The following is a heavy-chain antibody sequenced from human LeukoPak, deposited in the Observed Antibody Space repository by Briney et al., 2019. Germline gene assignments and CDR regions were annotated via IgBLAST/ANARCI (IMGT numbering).Heavy chain of an antibody. D-gene: IGHD4-17*01. Sequence: SQTLSLTCAISGDSVSSNSAAWNWNRQSPSRVLEWLGRTYYRSKWYNDYAVSVKSRITINPDTSKNQFSLQLNSVTPEDTAVYYCASGAASGDDYFDYWGQGTMVTVSS. CDR1: GDSVSSNSAA. CDR2: TYYRSKWYN. CDR3: ASGAASGDDYFDY. V-gene: IGHV6-1*01. J-gene: IGHJ4*03.